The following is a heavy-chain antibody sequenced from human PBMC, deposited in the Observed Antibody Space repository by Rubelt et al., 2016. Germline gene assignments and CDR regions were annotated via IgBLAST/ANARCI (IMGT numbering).Heavy chain of an antibody. CDR3: ARDQRITIFGVGIPQSYYYYGMDV. V-gene: IGHV3-23*01. CDR1: SYA. CDR2: ISGSGGST. J-gene: IGHJ6*02. D-gene: IGHD3-3*01. Sequence: SYAMSWVRQAPGKGLEWVSAISGSGGSTYYADSVKGRFTISRDNSKNTLYLQMNSLRAEDTAVYYCARDQRITIFGVGIPQSYYYYGMDVWGQGTTVTVSS.